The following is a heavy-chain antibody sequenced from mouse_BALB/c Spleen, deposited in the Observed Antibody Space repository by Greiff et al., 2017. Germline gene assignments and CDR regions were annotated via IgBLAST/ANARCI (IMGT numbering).Heavy chain of an antibody. J-gene: IGHJ3*01. V-gene: IGHV5-4*02. CDR1: GFTFSDYY. CDR2: ISDGGSYT. Sequence: EVHLVESGGGLVKPGGSLKLSCAASGFTFSDYYMYWVRQTPEKRLEWVATISDGGSYTYYPDSVKGRFTISRDNAKNNLYLQMSSLKSEDTAMYYCARASYGGFAYWGQGTLVTVSA. CDR3: ARASYGGFAY. D-gene: IGHD1-1*01.